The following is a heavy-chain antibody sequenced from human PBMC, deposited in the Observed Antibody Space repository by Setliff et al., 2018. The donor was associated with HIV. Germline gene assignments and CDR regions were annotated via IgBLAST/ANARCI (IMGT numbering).Heavy chain of an antibody. V-gene: IGHV4-39*07. J-gene: IGHJ2*01. Sequence: SETLSLTCTVSGGSVTDISYYRAWIRQPPGKGLQWVGTIFYSGSTYYNPSLKSRVTISVDTSKNQFSLRLNSVTAADTAVYYCVRDAGDSYLKGFWYFDLWGRGTLVTVSS. CDR1: GGSVTDISYY. CDR2: IFYSGST. CDR3: VRDAGDSYLKGFWYFDL. D-gene: IGHD1-26*01.